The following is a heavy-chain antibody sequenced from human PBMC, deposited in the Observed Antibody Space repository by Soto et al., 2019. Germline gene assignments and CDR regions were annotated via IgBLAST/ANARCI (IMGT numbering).Heavy chain of an antibody. V-gene: IGHV4-59*08. CDR3: ARFNWYFDL. CDR1: GASISSYY. CDR2: IYYSGST. J-gene: IGHJ2*01. Sequence: SETLSLTCTVSGASISSYYWSWIRQPPGKGLEWIGYIYYSGSTNYNPSLKSRVTISVDTSKNQFSLKLSSVTAADTAVYYCARFNWYFDLWGRGTLVT.